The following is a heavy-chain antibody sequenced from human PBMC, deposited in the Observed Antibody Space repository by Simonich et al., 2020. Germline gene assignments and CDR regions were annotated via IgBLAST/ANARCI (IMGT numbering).Heavy chain of an antibody. V-gene: IGHV1-2*02. CDR3: ARGALTGDYYYMDV. D-gene: IGHD7-27*01. J-gene: IGHJ6*03. Sequence: QVQLVQSGAEVKKPGASVKVSCKASGYTFTGYYMHWVRQAPGQGLEWIGWINPNSGGTNYAQKFQGRGTMTRETSSSTAYMELSRLRSDDTAVYYCARGALTGDYYYMDVWGKGTTVTVSS. CDR1: GYTFTGYY. CDR2: INPNSGGT.